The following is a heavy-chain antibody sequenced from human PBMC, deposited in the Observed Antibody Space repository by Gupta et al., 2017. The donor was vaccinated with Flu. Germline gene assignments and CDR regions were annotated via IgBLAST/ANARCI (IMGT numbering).Heavy chain of an antibody. V-gene: IGHV1-69*06. J-gene: IGHJ4*02. CDR3: ATGMGQIDSGSYVRHLLYFDY. Sequence: QVQLVQSGAEVKKPGSSVQVSCKASGGTFSSYAISWVRQAPGQGLEWMGGIIPIFGTANYAQKFQGRVTITADKSTSTAYMELSSLRSEDTAVYYCATGMGQIDSGSYVRHLLYFDYWGQVTLVTVSS. CDR2: IIPIFGTA. D-gene: IGHD1-26*01. CDR1: GGTFSSYA.